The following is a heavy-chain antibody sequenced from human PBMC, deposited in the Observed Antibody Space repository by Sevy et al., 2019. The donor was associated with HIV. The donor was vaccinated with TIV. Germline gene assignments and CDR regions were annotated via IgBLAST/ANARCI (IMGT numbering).Heavy chain of an antibody. CDR2: FDPDDGET. Sequence: ASVKVSCKVSGYTLSELSMHWVRQPPGKGLEWMGRFDPDDGETIYAQRFQGRVTMTEDTSADTAYMELRSLRSEDTAIYFCARDSMPLVQGLLITPYFYGMDVWGQGTAVTVSS. J-gene: IGHJ6*02. V-gene: IGHV1-24*01. CDR3: ARDSMPLVQGLLITPYFYGMDV. CDR1: GYTLSELS. D-gene: IGHD3-10*01.